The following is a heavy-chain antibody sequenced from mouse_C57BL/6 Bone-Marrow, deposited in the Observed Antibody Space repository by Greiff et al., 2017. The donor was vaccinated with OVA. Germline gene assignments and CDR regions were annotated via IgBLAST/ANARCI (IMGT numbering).Heavy chain of an antibody. CDR1: GYTFTSYG. Sequence: QVQLQQSGAELARPGASVKLSCKASGYTFTSYGISWVKQRTGQGLEWIGEIYPRSGHTYYTEKFKGKATLTADKSSSTAYMELRSLTDAYSAVYFCARGDYYGSSYLYAMDYWGQGTSVTVSA. CDR2: IYPRSGHT. V-gene: IGHV1-81*01. D-gene: IGHD1-1*01. J-gene: IGHJ4*01. CDR3: ARGDYYGSSYLYAMDY.